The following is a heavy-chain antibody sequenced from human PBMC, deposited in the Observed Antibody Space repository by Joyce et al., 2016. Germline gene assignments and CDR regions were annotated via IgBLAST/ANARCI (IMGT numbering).Heavy chain of an antibody. CDR3: ARDYYYRIDV. Sequence: EVHLVESGGGLVQTGGSLRLSCVASGFAFSSTWMHWVRQAPGEGRVWGSTVKTDGTSPMYADSVKGRFTISRDNTKNTLYLQMNSLRAEDTAVYFCARDYYYRIDVWGQGTTVTVSS. V-gene: IGHV3-74*03. CDR1: GFAFSSTW. CDR2: VKTDGTSP. J-gene: IGHJ6*02.